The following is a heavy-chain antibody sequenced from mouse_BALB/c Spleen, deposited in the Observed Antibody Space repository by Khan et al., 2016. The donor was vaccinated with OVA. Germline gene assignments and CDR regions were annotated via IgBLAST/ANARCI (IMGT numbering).Heavy chain of an antibody. V-gene: IGHV1-4*01. D-gene: IGHD1-3*01. J-gene: IGHJ2*01. CDR2: INPSSVYS. CDR3: ARKEVGGYLDY. Sequence: VQLQQSGAELARPGASVKMSCKASGNTLTTYTMHWVKQRPGQGLEWIGYINPSSVYSHYNQKFKDKATLTADKSSSTAYMQLSSLTSEDSAVYYGARKEVGGYLDYWGQGTTLTVSS. CDR1: GNTLTTYT.